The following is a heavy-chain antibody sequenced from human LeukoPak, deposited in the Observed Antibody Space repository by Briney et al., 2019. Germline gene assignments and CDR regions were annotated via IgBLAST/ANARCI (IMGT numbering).Heavy chain of an antibody. CDR1: GFTFSSYR. Sequence: GGSLRLSCAASGFTFSSYRMYWVRQAPGKGLVWVSRINSDGGSTSYADSVKGRFTISRDNAKNTLYLQMNSLRAEDTAVYYCARVYCSGGSCYSYYYYYMDVWGKGTTVTVSS. V-gene: IGHV3-74*01. CDR3: ARVYCSGGSCYSYYYYYMDV. CDR2: INSDGGST. D-gene: IGHD2-15*01. J-gene: IGHJ6*03.